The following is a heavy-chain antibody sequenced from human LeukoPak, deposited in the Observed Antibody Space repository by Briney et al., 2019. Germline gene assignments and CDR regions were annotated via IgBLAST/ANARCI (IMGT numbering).Heavy chain of an antibody. Sequence: SETLSLTCAVYGGSFSGCYWSWIRQPPGKGLEWIGEINHSGSTNYNPSLKSRVTISVDTSKNQFSLKLSSVTAADTAVYYCAREIEETMVRGVTRWFDPWGQGTLVTVSS. J-gene: IGHJ5*02. D-gene: IGHD3-10*01. CDR1: GGSFSGCY. V-gene: IGHV4-34*01. CDR3: AREIEETMVRGVTRWFDP. CDR2: INHSGST.